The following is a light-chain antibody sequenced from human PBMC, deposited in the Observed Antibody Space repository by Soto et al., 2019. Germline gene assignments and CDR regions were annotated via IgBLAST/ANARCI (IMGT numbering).Light chain of an antibody. CDR3: QRYGSSPRT. CDR2: GAS. V-gene: IGKV3-20*01. J-gene: IGKJ1*01. Sequence: EIVLTQSPGTLSLSPGERATLSCRASQSVNKDYLAWYQQKPGQAPRHLIYGASRRATGIPDRFSGSGSGTDFSLTISRLEPEDFALYYCQRYGSSPRTFGQGTKVEIK. CDR1: QSVNKDY.